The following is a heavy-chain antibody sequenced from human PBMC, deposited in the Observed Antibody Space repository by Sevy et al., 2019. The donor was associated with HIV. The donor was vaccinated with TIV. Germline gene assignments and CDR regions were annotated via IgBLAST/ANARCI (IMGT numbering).Heavy chain of an antibody. CDR2: ISYDGSNK. D-gene: IGHD2-2*01. Sequence: GGSLRLSCAASGFTFSSYGMHWVRQAPGKGLEWVAVISYDGSNKYYADSVKGRFTISKDNSKNTRYMQMNSLRAEDTAVYYCAKDGPDIVVVPAAMEGVFDYWGQGTLVTVSS. J-gene: IGHJ4*02. CDR1: GFTFSSYG. CDR3: AKDGPDIVVVPAAMEGVFDY. V-gene: IGHV3-30*18.